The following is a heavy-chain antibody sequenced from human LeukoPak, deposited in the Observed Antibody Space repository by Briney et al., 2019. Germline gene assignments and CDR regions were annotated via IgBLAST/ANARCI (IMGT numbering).Heavy chain of an antibody. V-gene: IGHV1-2*02. D-gene: IGHD2-15*01. Sequence: GASVKVSCKASGYTFTGYYMHWVRQAPGQGLEWMGWINSNSGGTNYAQKFQGRVTMTRDTSISTAYMELSRLRSDDTAVYYCARDRPSDDIVVVVALDYWGQGTLVTVSS. CDR3: ARDRPSDDIVVVVALDY. J-gene: IGHJ4*02. CDR1: GYTFTGYY. CDR2: INSNSGGT.